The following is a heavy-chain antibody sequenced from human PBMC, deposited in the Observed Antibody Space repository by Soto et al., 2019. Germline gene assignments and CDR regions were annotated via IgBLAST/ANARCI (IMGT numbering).Heavy chain of an antibody. CDR2: IYSGDST. J-gene: IGHJ6*02. D-gene: IGHD1-26*01. Sequence: EVQLVESGGGLVQPGGSLRLSCAASGFTVSSNYMSWVRQAPGKGLEWVSVIYSGDSTYYADSVRGRFTISRDNSKNTVYLQMSSLRAEDTAVYYCARDSRSYSGNYYGMDVWGQGTTVTVSS. CDR1: GFTVSSNY. CDR3: ARDSRSYSGNYYGMDV. V-gene: IGHV3-66*01.